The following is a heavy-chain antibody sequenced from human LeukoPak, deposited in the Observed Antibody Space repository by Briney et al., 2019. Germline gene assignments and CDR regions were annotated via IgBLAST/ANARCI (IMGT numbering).Heavy chain of an antibody. CDR3: ARDRARGPSSGWSDY. D-gene: IGHD6-19*01. CDR2: VAYHGSNK. CDR1: GFTFSSYG. V-gene: IGHV3-30*03. Sequence: GRSLRLSCAASGFTFSSYGMHWVSQAPDKGLEWVAVVAYHGSNKYYADSVKGRFTISKDNSKNTLYLQMNSLGPEDTAIYYCARDRARGPSSGWSDYWGQGSPVTVSS. J-gene: IGHJ4*02.